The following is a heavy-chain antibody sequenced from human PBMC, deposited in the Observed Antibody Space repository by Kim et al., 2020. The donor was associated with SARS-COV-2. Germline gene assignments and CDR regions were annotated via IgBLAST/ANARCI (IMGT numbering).Heavy chain of an antibody. D-gene: IGHD3-10*01. J-gene: IGHJ6*03. V-gene: IGHV4-39*01. Sequence: SETLSLTCTVSGGSISSSNYYWGWIRQPPGKGLEWIGNIYYSGSAYYSPSLKSRVTISVDTSKNQLSLKLRSVTAADTAVYYCARHYYYYYMDVCGKGTT. CDR1: GGSISSSNYY. CDR2: IYYSGSA. CDR3: ARHYYYYYMDV.